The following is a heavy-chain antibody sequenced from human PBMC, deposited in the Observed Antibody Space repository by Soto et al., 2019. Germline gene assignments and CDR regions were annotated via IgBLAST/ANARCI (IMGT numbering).Heavy chain of an antibody. V-gene: IGHV3-23*01. Sequence: PGWCLRLGSAASGVTFSSYAMGGFRQATGKGLEWVSAISGSGGSTYYADSVKGRFTISRDNSKNTLYLQMNSLRAEDTAVYYCAKDLNRGSGWYYFDYWGQGTLVTVYS. CDR3: AKDLNRGSGWYYFDY. J-gene: IGHJ4*02. CDR1: GVTFSSYA. CDR2: ISGSGGST. D-gene: IGHD6-19*01.